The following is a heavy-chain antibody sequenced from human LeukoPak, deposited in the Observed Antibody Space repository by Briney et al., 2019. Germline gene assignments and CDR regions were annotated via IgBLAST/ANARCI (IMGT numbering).Heavy chain of an antibody. CDR2: ISAYNGNT. D-gene: IGHD1-1*01. Sequence: ASVKVSCKASGGTFTSYGISWVRQAPGQGLEWMGWISAYNGNTNYAQKLQGRVTMTTDTSTSTAYMELRSLRSDDTAVYYCARVATGTYRGENWFDPWGQGTLVTVSS. V-gene: IGHV1-18*01. J-gene: IGHJ5*02. CDR3: ARVATGTYRGENWFDP. CDR1: GGTFTSYG.